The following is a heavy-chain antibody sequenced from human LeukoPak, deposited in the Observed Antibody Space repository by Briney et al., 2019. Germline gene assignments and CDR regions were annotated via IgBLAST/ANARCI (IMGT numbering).Heavy chain of an antibody. CDR3: ARASDSSGWHGDAFDI. J-gene: IGHJ3*02. CDR2: INPNSGGT. CDR1: GYTFTGYY. Sequence: ASVKVPCKASGYTFTGYYMHWVRQAPGQGLEWMGWINPNSGGTNYAQKFQGRVTMTRDTSISTAYMELSRLRSDDTAVYYCARASDSSGWHGDAFDIWGQGTMVTVSS. V-gene: IGHV1-2*02. D-gene: IGHD6-19*01.